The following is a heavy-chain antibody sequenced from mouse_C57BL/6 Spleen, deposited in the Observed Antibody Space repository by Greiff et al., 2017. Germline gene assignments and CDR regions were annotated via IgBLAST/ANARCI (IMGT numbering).Heavy chain of an antibody. CDR2: IDPENGDT. Sequence: EVKLMESGAELVRPGASVKLSCTASGFNIKDDYMHWVKQRPEQGLEWIGWIDPENGDTEYASKFQGKATITADTSSNTAYLQLSSLTSEDTAVYYCTTGLGFADGGQGTLVTVS. CDR3: TTGLGFAD. V-gene: IGHV14-4*01. J-gene: IGHJ3*01. CDR1: GFNIKDDY.